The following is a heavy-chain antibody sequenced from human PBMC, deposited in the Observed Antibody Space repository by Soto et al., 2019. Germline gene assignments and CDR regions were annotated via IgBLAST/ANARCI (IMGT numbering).Heavy chain of an antibody. D-gene: IGHD3-3*01. J-gene: IGHJ5*02. V-gene: IGHV4-34*01. Sequence: SETLSPTCAVYGGFFSGYYWSWNRPPPGKGLAWIREINHSGSTNYNPTLKSRVTISVDTSKNQFSLKLSSVTAADTAVYYCVRGHTRFLEWLTTGNWFDPWGQGTLVTVSS. CDR2: INHSGST. CDR3: VRGHTRFLEWLTTGNWFDP. CDR1: GGFFSGYY.